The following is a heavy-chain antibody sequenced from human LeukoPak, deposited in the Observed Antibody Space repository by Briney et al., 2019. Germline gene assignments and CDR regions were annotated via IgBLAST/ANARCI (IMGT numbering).Heavy chain of an antibody. CDR3: AGPGAFDI. CDR2: ISXXXSYI. J-gene: IGHJ3*02. Sequence: GGSLRLSCAAXXXXXXXXXXXXVXXXXXXXVXXVXXISXXXSYIXYAXSXKGRFXISRDNAQNSLYLQMNSLRAEDTAVYYCAGPGAFDIWGQGKMVTVSS. V-gene: IGHV3-21*01. CDR1: XXXXXXXX.